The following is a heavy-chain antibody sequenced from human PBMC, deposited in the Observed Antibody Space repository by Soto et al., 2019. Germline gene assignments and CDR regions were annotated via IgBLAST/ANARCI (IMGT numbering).Heavy chain of an antibody. CDR2: ISYDGNNK. V-gene: IGHV3-30*03. CDR3: ARDSRRIVGATGEGSYYYYCGMDV. CDR1: GFTFSSYG. J-gene: IGHJ6*02. D-gene: IGHD1-26*01. Sequence: QVQLVESGGGVVQPGRSLRLSCAASGFTFSSYGMHWVRRAPGKGLEWVAIISYDGNNKFYADSVKGRFTISRDNSKNTLYLQMNSLRAEDTAVYYCARDSRRIVGATGEGSYYYYCGMDVWGQGTTVTVSS.